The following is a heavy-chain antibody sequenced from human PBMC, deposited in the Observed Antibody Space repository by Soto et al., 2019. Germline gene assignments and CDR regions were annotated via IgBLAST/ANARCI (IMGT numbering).Heavy chain of an antibody. V-gene: IGHV1-2*04. CDR3: ARDRRPRGYSYGYSY. CDR1: GYTFTGYY. Sequence: GASVKVSCKASGYTFTGYYMHRVRQAPGQGLEWMGWINPNSGGTNYAQKFQGWVTMTRDTSISTAYMELSRLRSDDTAVYYCARDRRPRGYSYGYSYWGQGTLVTVSS. CDR2: INPNSGGT. D-gene: IGHD5-18*01. J-gene: IGHJ4*02.